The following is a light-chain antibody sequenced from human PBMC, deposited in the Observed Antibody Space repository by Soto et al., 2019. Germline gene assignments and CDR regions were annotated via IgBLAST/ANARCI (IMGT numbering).Light chain of an antibody. Sequence: HSALTQPASVSGSPGQSITISCTGTSSDVGSYNSVSWYQQYPGQAPKLMIYEVSNRPSGLSSRFSGSKSGNTASLTISGLQAEDEADYYCSSYTSTNSYVFGSGTKLTVL. CDR3: SSYTSTNSYV. CDR1: SSDVGSYNS. J-gene: IGLJ1*01. CDR2: EVS. V-gene: IGLV2-14*01.